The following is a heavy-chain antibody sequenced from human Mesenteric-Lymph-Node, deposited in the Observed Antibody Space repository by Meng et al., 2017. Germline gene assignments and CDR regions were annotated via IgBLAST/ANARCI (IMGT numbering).Heavy chain of an antibody. D-gene: IGHD1-1*01. CDR1: GYKFTDFH. CDR3: ARFTTRGFDY. V-gene: IGHV1-2*06. J-gene: IGHJ4*02. Sequence: ASVKVSCKPSGYKFTDFHVHWVRQAPGQGLEWVGRINPYGGATNYAQKFQDRVTMTRDTSINTAYLEVTSLTSADTAMYYCARFTTRGFDYWGQGTLVTVSS. CDR2: INPYGGAT.